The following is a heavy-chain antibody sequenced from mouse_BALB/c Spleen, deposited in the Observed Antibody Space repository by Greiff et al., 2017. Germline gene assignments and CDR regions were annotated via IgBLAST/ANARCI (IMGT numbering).Heavy chain of an antibody. Sequence: VMLVESGGGLVKPGGSLKLSCAASGFTFSSYTMSWVRQTPEKRLEWVATISSGGGNTYYPDSVKGRFTISRDNAKNNLYLQMSSLRSEDTALYYCARSGYGNYDAMDYWGQGTSVTVSS. CDR3: ARSGYGNYDAMDY. D-gene: IGHD2-10*02. J-gene: IGHJ4*01. V-gene: IGHV5-9*03. CDR1: GFTFSSYT. CDR2: ISSGGGNT.